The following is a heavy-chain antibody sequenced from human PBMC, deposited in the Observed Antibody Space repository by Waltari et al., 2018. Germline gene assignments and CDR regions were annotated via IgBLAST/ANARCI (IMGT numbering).Heavy chain of an antibody. CDR2: IKSDTYGGTT. CDR1: GFTFNNAW. V-gene: IGHV3-15*07. D-gene: IGHD3-10*01. Sequence: EVQLVESGGGLVEPGGSLRLSCGASGFTFNNAWMHLVRQAPGKGLEWLGRIKSDTYGGTTDYAAPVKGRFTISRDDSKNTLYLQMNSLKTEDTAVYYCTQIALWFGDPVDYWGQGTLVTVSA. CDR3: TQIALWFGDPVDY. J-gene: IGHJ4*02.